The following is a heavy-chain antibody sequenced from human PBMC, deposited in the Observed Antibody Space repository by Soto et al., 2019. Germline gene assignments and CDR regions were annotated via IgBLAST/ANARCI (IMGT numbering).Heavy chain of an antibody. CDR1: GDSISGSNW. D-gene: IGHD2-2*01. J-gene: IGHJ4*02. Sequence: SETLSLTCTVSGDSISGSNWWRWVRQPPGKGLEWIGEIYHTGSTTYNPSFKSRLIISVDKSKNQFSLNLTSVTAADTAVYYCAKSTSFAHFDDWGQGALVTVSS. CDR2: IYHTGST. V-gene: IGHV4-4*02. CDR3: AKSTSFAHFDD.